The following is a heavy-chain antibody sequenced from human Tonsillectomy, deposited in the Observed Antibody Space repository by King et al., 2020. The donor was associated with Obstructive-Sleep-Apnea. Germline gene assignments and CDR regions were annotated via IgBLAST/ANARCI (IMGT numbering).Heavy chain of an antibody. J-gene: IGHJ6*02. CDR1: GYTFTSYG. D-gene: IGHD2-8*01. CDR3: ASFLNEYCTNGVCHDYYYYGMDV. CDR2: ISAYTGNT. Sequence: QLVQSGAEVKKPGASVKVSCKASGYTFTSYGISWVRQAPGQGLEWMGWISAYTGNTDYAQKLQGRVTMTTDTSTTTAYMELRSLRSDDTAVYYCASFLNEYCTNGVCHDYYYYGMDVWGQGTTVTVSS. V-gene: IGHV1-18*04.